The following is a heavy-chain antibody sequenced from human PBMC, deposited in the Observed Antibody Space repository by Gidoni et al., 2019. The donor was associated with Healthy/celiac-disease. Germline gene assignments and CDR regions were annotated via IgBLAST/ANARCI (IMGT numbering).Heavy chain of an antibody. Sequence: QVQLGESGGGVVQPGRSLRLTCAASGFTFSSYAMHWVRQAPGKGLEWVAVISYDGSNKYYADSVKGRFTISRDNSKNTLYLQMNSLRAEDTAVYYCARDHPIVGGAFDIWGQGTMVTVSS. CDR2: ISYDGSNK. CDR3: ARDHPIVGGAFDI. CDR1: GFTFSSYA. J-gene: IGHJ3*02. D-gene: IGHD2-21*01. V-gene: IGHV3-30*04.